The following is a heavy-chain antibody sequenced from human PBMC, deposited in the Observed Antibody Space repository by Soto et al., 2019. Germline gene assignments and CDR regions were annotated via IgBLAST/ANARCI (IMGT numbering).Heavy chain of an antibody. V-gene: IGHV1-69*04. CDR2: IIPILGIA. J-gene: IGHJ6*02. D-gene: IGHD3-10*01. Sequence: EWMGRIIPILGIANYAQKFQGRVTITADKSTSTAYMELSSLRSEDTAVYYCARDLIRGYYYYGMDVWGQGTTVTVSS. CDR3: ARDLIRGYYYYGMDV.